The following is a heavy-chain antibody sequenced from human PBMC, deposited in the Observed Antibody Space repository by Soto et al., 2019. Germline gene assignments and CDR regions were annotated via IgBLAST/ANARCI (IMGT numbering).Heavy chain of an antibody. V-gene: IGHV4-59*12. D-gene: IGHD4-17*01. Sequence: SETLSLTCTVSGGSLSSYYWSWIRQPPGKGLEWIGYIYYSGSTNYNPSLKSRVTISVDRSKNQFSLKLSSVTAADTAVYYCARAGGDASYFDYWGQGTLVNVSS. J-gene: IGHJ4*02. CDR3: ARAGGDASYFDY. CDR1: GGSLSSYY. CDR2: IYYSGST.